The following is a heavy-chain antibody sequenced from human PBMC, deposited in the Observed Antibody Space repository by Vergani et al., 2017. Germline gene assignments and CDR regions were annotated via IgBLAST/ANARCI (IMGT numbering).Heavy chain of an antibody. CDR3: VTHSAVVDN. Sequence: EVQLVPSGAEVRPPGESLTISCKTSGSYFATTWIGWVRQTPGKGLEWMGLIWPDDSDTRYSPTFQGQVTISADKSITAAYLHWASLKASDTAIYYWVTHSAVVDNWGQGTLSTVSS. D-gene: IGHD4-23*01. CDR1: GSYFATTW. J-gene: IGHJ4*02. CDR2: IWPDDSDT. V-gene: IGHV5-51*03.